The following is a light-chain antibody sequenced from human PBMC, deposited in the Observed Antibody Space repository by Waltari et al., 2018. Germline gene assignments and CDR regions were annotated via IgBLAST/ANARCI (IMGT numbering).Light chain of an antibody. CDR2: AAS. V-gene: IGKV1-27*01. CDR3: MCALQTPYT. CDR1: QDISNY. Sequence: DIQMTQSPSSLSASVGDRVTITCRASQDISNYLAWYQQKPGKVPNLLVYAASTLQSGVPDRFSGSGSGTDFTLKISRVEAEDVGIYYCMCALQTPYTFGQGSKLEI. J-gene: IGKJ2*01.